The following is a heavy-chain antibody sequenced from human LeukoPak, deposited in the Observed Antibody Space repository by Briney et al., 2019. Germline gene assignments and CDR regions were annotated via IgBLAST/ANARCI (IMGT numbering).Heavy chain of an antibody. J-gene: IGHJ4*02. Sequence: GGSLRLSCAASGFTFSSYSMNWVRQAPGKGLEWVSYISSSSSTIYYADSVKGRFTISRDNAKNSLSLQMNSLRAEDTAVYYCARDLREVVRDVWGQGTLVTVSS. CDR3: ARDLREVVRDV. CDR1: GFTFSSYS. CDR2: ISSSSSTI. D-gene: IGHD2-15*01. V-gene: IGHV3-48*01.